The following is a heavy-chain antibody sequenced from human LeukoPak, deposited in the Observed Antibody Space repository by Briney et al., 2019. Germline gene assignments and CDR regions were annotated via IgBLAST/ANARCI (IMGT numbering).Heavy chain of an antibody. CDR3: ARDLGDWYSSGFDD. CDR2: ISRDGSTV. J-gene: IGHJ4*02. Sequence: GGSLRLSCAASGFTFSSYEMNWVRQAPGKGLEWVSHISRDGSTVYYRDSVKGRFTISRDNVKNSLYLHMNSLRVEDTGVYYCARDLGDWYSSGFDDWGQGSLVIVSS. V-gene: IGHV3-48*03. D-gene: IGHD3-10*01. CDR1: GFTFSSYE.